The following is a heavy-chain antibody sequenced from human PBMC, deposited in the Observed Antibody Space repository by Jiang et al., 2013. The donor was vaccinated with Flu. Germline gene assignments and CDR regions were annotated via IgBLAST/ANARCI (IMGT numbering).Heavy chain of an antibody. D-gene: IGHD3-3*01. CDR1: WLRQWCQLL. CDR3: ARDRADFPRRFDS. V-gene: IGHV4-61*01. CDR2: VYYTGTT. J-gene: IGHJ4*02. Sequence: GLVKPSETPVPHLRCLWWLRQWCQLLLELDPAAPGKGLEWIGYVYYTGTTNYNPSLKSRVSMSLDTSKTQFSLKLTSVTAADTAVYYCARDRADFPRRFDSWGQGALVIVSS.